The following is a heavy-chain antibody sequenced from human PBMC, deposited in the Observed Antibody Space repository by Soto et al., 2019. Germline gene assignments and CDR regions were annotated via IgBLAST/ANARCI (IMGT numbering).Heavy chain of an antibody. CDR1: GYSFTSYG. D-gene: IGHD6-13*01. CDR2: ISAYNGNT. CDR3: ARDEGIADSRGKYYYYGMDV. Sequence: XSVKVSCKASGYSFTSYGISWVRQAPGQGLEWMGWISAYNGNTNYAQKLQGRVTMTTDTSTSTAYMELRSLRSDDTAVYYCARDEGIADSRGKYYYYGMDVWGQGTTVTVSS. J-gene: IGHJ6*02. V-gene: IGHV1-18*04.